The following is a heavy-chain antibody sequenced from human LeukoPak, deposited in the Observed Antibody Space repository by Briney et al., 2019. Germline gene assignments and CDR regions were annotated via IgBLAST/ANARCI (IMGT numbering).Heavy chain of an antibody. CDR3: ARGGSWSFDY. D-gene: IGHD3-10*01. V-gene: IGHV3-7*01. Sequence: GGSLRLSCAASGFTFSSYFMNRVRQAPGQGLEWVANIKPDGSETYHVDSVKGRFTISRDNTKTSLYLKMNSLRAEATAVYYCARGGSWSFDYWGQGTLVSVPS. CDR2: IKPDGSET. CDR1: GFTFSSYF. J-gene: IGHJ4*02.